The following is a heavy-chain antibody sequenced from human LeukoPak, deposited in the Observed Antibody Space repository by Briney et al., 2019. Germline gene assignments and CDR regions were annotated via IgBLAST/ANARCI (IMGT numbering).Heavy chain of an antibody. D-gene: IGHD6-13*01. CDR2: ISVKYGNT. CDR1: GYTFTSYG. V-gene: IGHV1-18*01. CDR3: ARGGGVAAGYYYYGMDV. Sequence: ASVKVSCKASGYTFTSYGISWGRQALEQGLEWMGWISVKYGNTNYAQKLQARVTTTTDTFTGTAYMELRSLSSDDTAVYYCARGGGVAAGYYYYGMDVWGQGTTVTVS. J-gene: IGHJ6*02.